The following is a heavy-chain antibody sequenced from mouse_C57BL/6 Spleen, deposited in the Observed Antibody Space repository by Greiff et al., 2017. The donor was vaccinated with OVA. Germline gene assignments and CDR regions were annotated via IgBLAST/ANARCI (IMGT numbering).Heavy chain of an antibody. V-gene: IGHV1-81*01. Sequence: QVQLKQSGAELARPGASVKLSCKASGYTFTSYGISWVKQRTGQGLEWIGEIYPRSGNTYYNEKFKGKATLTADKSSSTAYMELRSLTSEDSAVYFCARSYGSSSVLSFEVLGTGTTVTVSS. CDR2: IYPRSGNT. J-gene: IGHJ1*03. D-gene: IGHD1-1*01. CDR3: ARSYGSSSVLSFEV. CDR1: GYTFTSYG.